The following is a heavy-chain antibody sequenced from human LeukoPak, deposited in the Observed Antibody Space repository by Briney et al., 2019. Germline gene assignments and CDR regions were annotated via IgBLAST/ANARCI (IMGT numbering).Heavy chain of an antibody. V-gene: IGHV1-2*06. J-gene: IGHJ3*02. D-gene: IGHD3-22*01. CDR1: GYTFTGYY. Sequence: GASVKVSCKASGYTFTGYYMHWVRQAPGQGLEWMGRINPNSGGTNYAQKFQGRVTMTRDTSISTAYMELSRLRSDDTAVYYCARAYDSSGYAFDIWGQGTMVTASS. CDR3: ARAYDSSGYAFDI. CDR2: INPNSGGT.